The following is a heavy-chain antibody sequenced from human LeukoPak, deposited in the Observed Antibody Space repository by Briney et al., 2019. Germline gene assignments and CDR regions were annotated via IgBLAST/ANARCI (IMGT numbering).Heavy chain of an antibody. CDR2: IYYSGST. CDR1: GGSISSSSYY. Sequence: SETLSLTCTVSGGSISSSSYYWGWIRQPPGKGLEWIGSIYYSGSTYYNPSLKSRVTISVDTSKNQFSLKLSSVTAADTAVYYCARRIFGVVYWYFDLWGRGTLVTVSS. D-gene: IGHD3-3*01. V-gene: IGHV4-39*01. CDR3: ARRIFGVVYWYFDL. J-gene: IGHJ2*01.